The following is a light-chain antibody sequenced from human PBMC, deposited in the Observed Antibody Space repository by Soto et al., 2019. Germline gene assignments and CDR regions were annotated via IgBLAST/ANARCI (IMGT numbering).Light chain of an antibody. Sequence: DIQMTQSPSTLSASVGDRVTITCRASQSISNWLAWHQQKPGKVPKILIYKASSLESGVPQRFSGSGSGTEFTLTISSLQTDDFSTYYCQQYHSYWTFGQGTKVDIK. CDR2: KAS. V-gene: IGKV1-5*03. J-gene: IGKJ1*01. CDR1: QSISNW. CDR3: QQYHSYWT.